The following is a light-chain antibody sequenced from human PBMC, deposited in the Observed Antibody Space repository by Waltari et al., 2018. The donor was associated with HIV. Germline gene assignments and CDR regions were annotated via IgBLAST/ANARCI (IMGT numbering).Light chain of an antibody. CDR2: KDS. J-gene: IGLJ2*01. CDR1: ALPKQY. CDR3: QSADSSGTYVV. V-gene: IGLV3-25*03. Sequence: SYELTQPPSVSVSPGQTARITCSGDALPKQYAYWYQQKPGQAPVLVIYKDSKRPSGSPERFSGSSSGTTVTLTISVVQAEDETDYYCQSADSSGTYVVFGGGTKLTVL.